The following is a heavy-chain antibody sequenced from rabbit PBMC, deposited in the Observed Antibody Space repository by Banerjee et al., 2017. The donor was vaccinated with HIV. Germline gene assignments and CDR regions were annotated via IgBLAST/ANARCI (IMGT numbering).Heavy chain of an antibody. J-gene: IGHJ2*01. CDR3: ARGGVGSTGYTYAFEP. D-gene: IGHD1-1*01. CDR1: GFSFSNKYV. V-gene: IGHV1S45*01. Sequence: QEHLEESGGDLVKPEGSLTLTCTASGFSFSNKYVMCWVRRAPGKGREWIASINTISGERVYATWAKGRFPISKAEWTEVGGSMNSLTDAGGDSYFCARGGVGSTGYTYAFEPWGPGTLGTVS. CDR2: INTISGER.